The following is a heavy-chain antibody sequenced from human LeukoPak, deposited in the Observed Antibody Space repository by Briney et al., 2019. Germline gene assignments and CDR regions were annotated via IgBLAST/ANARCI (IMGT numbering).Heavy chain of an antibody. V-gene: IGHV4-34*01. J-gene: IGHJ4*02. CDR2: INHSGST. D-gene: IGHD3-10*01. CDR1: GGSFSGYY. CDR3: ARPRRYYGSGSYPAATPAHYYFDY. Sequence: SETLSLTCAVYGGSFSGYYWSWIRQPPGKGLEWIGEINHSGSTNYNPSLKSRVTISVDTSKNQFSLKLSSVTAADTAVYYCARPRRYYGSGSYPAATPAHYYFDYWGQGTLVTVSS.